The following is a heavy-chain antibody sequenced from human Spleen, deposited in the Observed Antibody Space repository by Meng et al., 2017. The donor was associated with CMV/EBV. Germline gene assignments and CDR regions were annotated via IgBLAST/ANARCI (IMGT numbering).Heavy chain of an antibody. J-gene: IGHJ4*02. V-gene: IGHV1-46*01. D-gene: IGHD6-19*01. CDR1: GYTFTSYY. Sequence: ASVKVSCKASGYTFTSYYMHWVRQAPGQGLEWMGIINPSGGSTSYAQNFQGRVTMTRDTSTSTVYMELSSLRSEDTAVYYCARVQTPYSSGWQVVKYFDYWGQGTLVTVSS. CDR2: INPSGGST. CDR3: ARVQTPYSSGWQVVKYFDY.